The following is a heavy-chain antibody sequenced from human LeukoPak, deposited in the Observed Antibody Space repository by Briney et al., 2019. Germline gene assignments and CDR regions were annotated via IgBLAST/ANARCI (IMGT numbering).Heavy chain of an antibody. CDR3: AKDAMYYYGSGSYYNLYYYYYMDV. CDR1: GFTFSSYA. V-gene: IGHV3-23*01. J-gene: IGHJ6*03. Sequence: GGSLRLSCAASGFTFSSYAMSWVRQAPGKGLEWVSAISGSGGSTYYADSVKGRFTISRDNSKNTLYLQMNSLRAEDTAVYYCAKDAMYYYGSGSYYNLYYYYYMDVWGKGTTVTVSS. D-gene: IGHD3-10*01. CDR2: ISGSGGST.